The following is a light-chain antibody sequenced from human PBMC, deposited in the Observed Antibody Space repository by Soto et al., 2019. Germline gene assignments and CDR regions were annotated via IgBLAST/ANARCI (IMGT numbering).Light chain of an antibody. CDR1: QSVFHTPNNHNY. CDR2: WAS. CDR3: QQFYNTPPYT. V-gene: IGKV4-1*01. Sequence: DTVMTQSPDSLAVSLGERATINCKYSQSVFHTPNNHNYLAWYQQRPGQPPKLLISWASDRDYGVPERFSGSGSGTDFTLTISSVQAEDVAVYYCQQFYNTPPYTFGQGTRLEIK. J-gene: IGKJ2*01.